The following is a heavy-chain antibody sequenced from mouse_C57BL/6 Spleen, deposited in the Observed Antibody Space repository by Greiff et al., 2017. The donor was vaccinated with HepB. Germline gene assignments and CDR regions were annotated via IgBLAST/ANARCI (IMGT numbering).Heavy chain of an antibody. Sequence: VQLQQPGAELVMPGASVKLSCKASGYTFTSYWMHWVKQRPGQGLEWIGEIDPSDSNTNYNQKFKGKSTLTVDKSSSTAYMQLSSLTSEDSAVYYCARTITTVSFFDYWGQGTTLTVSS. D-gene: IGHD1-1*01. CDR2: IDPSDSNT. CDR1: GYTFTSYW. CDR3: ARTITTVSFFDY. V-gene: IGHV1-69*01. J-gene: IGHJ2*01.